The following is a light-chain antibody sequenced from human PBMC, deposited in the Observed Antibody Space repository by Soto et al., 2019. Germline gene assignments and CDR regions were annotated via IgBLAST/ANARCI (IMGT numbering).Light chain of an antibody. J-gene: IGKJ1*01. CDR3: QQYNNWSRT. CDR1: QSVSSN. V-gene: IGKV3-15*01. CDR2: GAS. Sequence: EIVMTQSPATRSVSPGERATLSCRASQSVSSNLAWYQQKPGRAPRLLIYGASTRATGIPARFSGSGSGTEFTLTISSLQSEDFAVYYCQQYNNWSRTFGQGTKVDI.